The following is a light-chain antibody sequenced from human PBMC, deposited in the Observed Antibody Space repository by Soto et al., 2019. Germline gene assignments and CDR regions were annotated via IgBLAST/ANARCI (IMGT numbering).Light chain of an antibody. CDR1: SSDVGGYNY. V-gene: IGLV2-8*01. CDR3: SSYAGTNDKVV. J-gene: IGLJ2*01. CDR2: EVT. Sequence: QSALTQPPSASGSPRQSVTISCTGTSSDVGGYNYVSWYQQHPGKAPKLMIYEVTKRPSGVPDRFSGSKSGNTASLTVSGLQADDEADYYCSSYAGTNDKVVFGGGTKLTLL.